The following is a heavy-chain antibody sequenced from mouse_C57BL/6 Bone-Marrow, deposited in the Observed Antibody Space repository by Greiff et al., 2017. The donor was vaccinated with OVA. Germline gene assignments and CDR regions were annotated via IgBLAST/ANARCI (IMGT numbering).Heavy chain of an antibody. J-gene: IGHJ4*01. Sequence: QVQLQQPGAELVKPGASVKMSCKASGYTFTSYWITWVTQRPGQGLEWIGDIYPGSGSTNYNEKFKSKATLTVDTSSSTAYMQLSSLTSEDSAVYYCAVYYYGSSSKAMDYWGQGTSVTVSS. D-gene: IGHD1-1*01. CDR2: IYPGSGST. V-gene: IGHV1-55*01. CDR1: GYTFTSYW. CDR3: AVYYYGSSSKAMDY.